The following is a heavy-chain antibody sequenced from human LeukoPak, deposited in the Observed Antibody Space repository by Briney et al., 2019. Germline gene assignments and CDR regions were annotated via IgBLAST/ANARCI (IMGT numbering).Heavy chain of an antibody. V-gene: IGHV3-9*01. CDR3: AKGGI. CDR2: ISWNSGSI. Sequence: PGRSLRLSCAASGFTFDDYAMHWVRQAPGKGLEWVLGISWNSGSIGYADSVKGRFTISRDNAKNSLYLQMNSLRAEDTALYYCAKGGIWGQGTMVTVSS. D-gene: IGHD3-16*01. J-gene: IGHJ3*02. CDR1: GFTFDDYA.